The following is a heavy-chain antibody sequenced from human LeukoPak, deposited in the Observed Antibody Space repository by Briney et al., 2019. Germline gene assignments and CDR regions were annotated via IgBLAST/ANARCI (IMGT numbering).Heavy chain of an antibody. CDR1: GFTFSDFA. CDR3: AKSTRAVMAMMDV. V-gene: IGHV3-21*01. Sequence: PGGSLRLSCAASGFTFSDFAMIWVRQPPGKGLEWVSSISSRSTYIYHADSVKGRFTISRDNAKNLLFLQMNSLRAEDTAVYFCAKSTRAVMAMMDVWGKGTTVTVSS. J-gene: IGHJ6*04. D-gene: IGHD3-16*01. CDR2: ISSRSTYI.